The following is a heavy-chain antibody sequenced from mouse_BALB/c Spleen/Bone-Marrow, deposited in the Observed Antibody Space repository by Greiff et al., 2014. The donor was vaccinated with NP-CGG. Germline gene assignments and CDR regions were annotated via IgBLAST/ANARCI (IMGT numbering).Heavy chain of an antibody. CDR3: TRGRTWDFDY. D-gene: IGHD4-1*01. V-gene: IGHV1S81*02. CDR1: GYTFTTYY. Sequence: VQLQQSGAELVKPGTSVNLSCKASGYTFTTYYMYWVKQRPGQGLEWIGEINPNNGGTNFKEKFKSKATLTVDKSSSTAYMQLSSLTSEDSAVYYCTRGRTWDFDYWGQGTTLTVSS. CDR2: INPNNGGT. J-gene: IGHJ2*01.